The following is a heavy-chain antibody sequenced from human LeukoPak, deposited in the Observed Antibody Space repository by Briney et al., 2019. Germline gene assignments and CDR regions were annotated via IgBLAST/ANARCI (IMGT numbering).Heavy chain of an antibody. D-gene: IGHD3-3*01. CDR3: ARDTERWITIWDY. V-gene: IGHV3-30-3*01. CDR2: ISYDGSDK. J-gene: IGHJ4*02. CDR1: GFTFNNHP. Sequence: GGSLRLSCAASGFTFNNHPMHWVRQSPGKGLEWVAVISYDGSDKFYADSVKGRFTISRDNSKNTLYLQMNSLRAEDTAVYYRARDTERWITIWDYWGQGTLVTVSS.